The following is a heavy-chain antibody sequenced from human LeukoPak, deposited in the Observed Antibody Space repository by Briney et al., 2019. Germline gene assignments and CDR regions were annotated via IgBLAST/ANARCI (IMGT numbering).Heavy chain of an antibody. Sequence: TPGGSLRLSCAASGFTFSDYYMSWIRQAPGKGLEWASYISSSGSTMYYADSVKGRFTISRDNAKNSLYLQMNSLRAEDTALYYCAKDIAAAGNFDYWGRGTLVTVSS. J-gene: IGHJ4*02. CDR1: GFTFSDYY. CDR3: AKDIAAAGNFDY. D-gene: IGHD6-13*01. CDR2: ISSSGSTM. V-gene: IGHV3-11*01.